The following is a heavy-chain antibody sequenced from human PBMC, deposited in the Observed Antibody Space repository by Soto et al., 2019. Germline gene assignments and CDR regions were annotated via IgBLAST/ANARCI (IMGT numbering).Heavy chain of an antibody. V-gene: IGHV4-39*01. Sequence: QLHLQESGPGLVKPSETLSLTCAVSGGSISRNNYYWGWIRQPPGKGLEWIASIYYSGSTYYNPSLKSRVTISVDTSRNQFSLNLSSVTAADMAVYYCASRYCSAGSCSAEFWGQGTLVTVSS. CDR3: ASRYCSAGSCSAEF. CDR2: IYYSGST. D-gene: IGHD2-15*01. CDR1: GGSISRNNYY. J-gene: IGHJ4*02.